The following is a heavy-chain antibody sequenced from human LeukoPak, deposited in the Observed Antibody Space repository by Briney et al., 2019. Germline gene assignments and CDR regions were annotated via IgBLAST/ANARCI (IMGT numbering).Heavy chain of an antibody. Sequence: PGGSLRLSCAASGLTFSSYPMTWVRQAPGKGLEWVSAISGGGGSTHYADSVKGRFTFSRDNSKNTLYLQMNSLRAEDTAVYFCAKGAYFSGSYGFAFDYWGQGTLVTVSS. J-gene: IGHJ4*02. CDR2: ISGGGGST. D-gene: IGHD3-10*01. CDR3: AKGAYFSGSYGFAFDY. V-gene: IGHV3-23*01. CDR1: GLTFSSYP.